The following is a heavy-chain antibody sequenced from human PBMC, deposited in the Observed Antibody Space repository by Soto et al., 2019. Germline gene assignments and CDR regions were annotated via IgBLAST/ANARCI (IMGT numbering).Heavy chain of an antibody. J-gene: IGHJ5*02. Sequence: ASVKVSCKASGYTFTGYYMHWVRQAPGQGLEWMGWINPNSGGTNYAQKFQGRVTMTRDTSISTAYMELSRLRSDDTAVYYCSSRPLPYSSSSYSWFDPWGQGTLVTVSS. CDR3: SSRPLPYSSSSYSWFDP. CDR1: GYTFTGYY. CDR2: INPNSGGT. D-gene: IGHD6-6*01. V-gene: IGHV1-2*02.